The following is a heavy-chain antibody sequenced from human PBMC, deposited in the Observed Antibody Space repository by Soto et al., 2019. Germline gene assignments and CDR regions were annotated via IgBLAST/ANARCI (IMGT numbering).Heavy chain of an antibody. CDR2: MYQSGST. V-gene: IGHV4-38-2*01. J-gene: IGHJ4*02. CDR1: GYSISSGYY. D-gene: IGHD3-22*01. CDR3: ARVSYFDGGGFYYYFDH. Sequence: SETLSLTCAVSGYSISSGYYWGWIRQPPGKGLQWIGNMYQSGSTYYNPSLKSRVTISIDTTKNQFSLKLSSVTAADKAVYYCARVSYFDGGGFYYYFDHWGQGTLVTVSS.